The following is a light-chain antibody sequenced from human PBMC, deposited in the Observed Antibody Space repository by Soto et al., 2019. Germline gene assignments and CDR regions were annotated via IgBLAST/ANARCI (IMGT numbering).Light chain of an antibody. CDR1: NIGSKS. V-gene: IGLV3-21*04. CDR2: YDS. Sequence: SYVLTQAPSVSVAPGKTARITCGGNNIGSKSVHWYQQKPGQAPVLVIYYDSDRPSGIPERFSGSNSGNTATLTISRVEAGEEADYYCQVWDIGSGVVFGGGTKLTVL. CDR3: QVWDIGSGVV. J-gene: IGLJ2*01.